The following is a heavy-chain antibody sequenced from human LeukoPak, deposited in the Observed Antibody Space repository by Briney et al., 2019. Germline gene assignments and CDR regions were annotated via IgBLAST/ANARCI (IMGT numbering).Heavy chain of an antibody. V-gene: IGHV1-24*01. J-gene: IGHJ4*02. CDR2: FDPEDGET. CDR3: ATDLYYDSSGLIDY. D-gene: IGHD3-22*01. Sequence: ASVKVSCKVSGYTLTELSMHWVRQAPGKGLEWMGGFDPEDGETIYAQKFQGRVTMTEDTSTDTAYMELSSLRSEDTAVYYCATDLYYDSSGLIDYWGQGTLVTVSS. CDR1: GYTLTELS.